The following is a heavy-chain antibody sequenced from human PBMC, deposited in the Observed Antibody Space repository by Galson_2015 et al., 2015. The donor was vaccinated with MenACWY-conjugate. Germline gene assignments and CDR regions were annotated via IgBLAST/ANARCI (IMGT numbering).Heavy chain of an antibody. J-gene: IGHJ4*02. CDR3: ARNFYASNGYYNY. CDR1: EDTFTNYA. V-gene: IGHV1-3*01. Sequence: SVKVSCKASEDTFTNYAIHLVRQAPGQGLEWMGWVVAGNGNSKFSEGFQGRLTITRDTSARTVYLELSSLRSEDTAVYYCARNFYASNGYYNYWGQGTLVTVSS. D-gene: IGHD3-22*01. CDR2: VVAGNGNS.